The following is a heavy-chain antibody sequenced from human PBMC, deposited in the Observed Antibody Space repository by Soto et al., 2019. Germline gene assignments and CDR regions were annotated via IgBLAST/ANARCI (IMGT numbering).Heavy chain of an antibody. D-gene: IGHD2-2*01. Sequence: SETLSLTCAVSGGSISSSNWWSWVRQPPGKGLEWIGEIYHSGSTNYNPSLKSRVTISVDKSKNQFSLKLSSVTAADTAVYYCARSCSSTSCYPYFDYWGQGTLVTVSS. V-gene: IGHV4-4*02. CDR2: IYHSGST. J-gene: IGHJ4*02. CDR1: GGSISSSNW. CDR3: ARSCSSTSCYPYFDY.